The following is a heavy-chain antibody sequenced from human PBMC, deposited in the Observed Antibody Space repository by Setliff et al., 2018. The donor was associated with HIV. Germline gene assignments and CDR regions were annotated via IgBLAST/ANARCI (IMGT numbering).Heavy chain of an antibody. Sequence: PSETLSLTCAVYGGSFSGSFSPYYWNWIRQPPGKGLEWIGEINHSGSTNYNPSLKSRVTISVDTSKNQFSLKLNSVTAADTAVYYCARWRHSSTWYMGFDPWGRGILVTVS. CDR2: INHSGST. J-gene: IGHJ5*02. CDR3: ARWRHSSTWYMGFDP. V-gene: IGHV4-34*01. D-gene: IGHD6-13*01. CDR1: GGSFSGSFSPYY.